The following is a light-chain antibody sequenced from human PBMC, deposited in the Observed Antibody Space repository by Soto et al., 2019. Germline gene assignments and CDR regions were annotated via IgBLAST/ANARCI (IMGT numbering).Light chain of an antibody. V-gene: IGLV2-14*01. CDR2: EVT. CDR3: SSKTSGSTLV. CDR1: SSDIGGYNY. J-gene: IGLJ3*02. Sequence: QSALTQPASVSGSPGQSITISCTGASSDIGGYNYVSWYQHHPGKAPKLIIYEVTRRPSGVSDRFSGSKSDNTASLSISGLQAEDEADYYCSSKTSGSTLVFGGGTKLTVL.